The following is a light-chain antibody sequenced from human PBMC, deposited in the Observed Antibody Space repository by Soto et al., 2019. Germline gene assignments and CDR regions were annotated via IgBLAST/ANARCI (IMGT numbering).Light chain of an antibody. CDR3: QQCDSLPLT. V-gene: IGKV1-33*01. Sequence: DIQMTQSPSSLSASVGDRVTITCQASQGIDNCLNWYQQKPGQAPKLLISDASILETGVPSRFRGSGSGTDFTFTIRGLQPEDVATFYCQQCDSLPLTFGGGTRVQIK. CDR2: DAS. J-gene: IGKJ4*01. CDR1: QGIDNC.